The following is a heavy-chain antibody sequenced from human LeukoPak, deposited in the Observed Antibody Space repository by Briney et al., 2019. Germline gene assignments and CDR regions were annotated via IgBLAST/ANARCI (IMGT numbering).Heavy chain of an antibody. CDR3: ASSRAVVQGVTSPFDY. CDR1: GFTFSSYA. Sequence: GGSLRLSCAASGFTFSSYAMSWVRQAPGKGLEWVSAISGSGGSTYYADSVKGRFTISRDNSKNTLYLQMNCLRAEDTAVYYCASSRAVVQGVTSPFDYWGQGTLVTVSS. J-gene: IGHJ4*02. CDR2: ISGSGGST. D-gene: IGHD3-10*01. V-gene: IGHV3-23*01.